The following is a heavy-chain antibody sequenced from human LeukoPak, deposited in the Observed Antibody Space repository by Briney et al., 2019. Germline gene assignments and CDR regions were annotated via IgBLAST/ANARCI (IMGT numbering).Heavy chain of an antibody. V-gene: IGHV4-30-4*01. D-gene: IGHD4-23*01. CDR3: ARVLDYGGNSGVVDY. CDR1: GGSISSGDYY. J-gene: IGHJ4*02. CDR2: IYYSGST. Sequence: PSQTLSLTCTVSGGSISSGDYYWSWIRQSPGKGLEWIGYIYYSGSTYYNPSLKSRVTISVDTSKNQFSLKLSSVTAADTAVYYCARVLDYGGNSGVVDYWGQGTLVTVSS.